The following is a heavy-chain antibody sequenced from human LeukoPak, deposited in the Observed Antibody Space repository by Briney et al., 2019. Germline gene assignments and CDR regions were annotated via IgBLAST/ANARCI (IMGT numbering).Heavy chain of an antibody. Sequence: SETLSLTCAVDGGSCSGYYWSWIRQPPGKGLEWIGEINPSGSTNYNPSLKSRVTISVDTSKNQFSLKLSSVTAADTAVYYCARVVDTAMEYYFDYWGQGTLVTVSS. V-gene: IGHV4-34*01. D-gene: IGHD5-18*01. CDR3: ARVVDTAMEYYFDY. CDR1: GGSCSGYY. CDR2: INPSGST. J-gene: IGHJ4*02.